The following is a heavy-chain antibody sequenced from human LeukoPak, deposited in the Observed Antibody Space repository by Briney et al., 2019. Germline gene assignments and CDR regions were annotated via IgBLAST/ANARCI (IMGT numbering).Heavy chain of an antibody. J-gene: IGHJ4*02. V-gene: IGHV4-4*02. CDR2: IYHSGST. D-gene: IGHD6-13*01. CDR3: ASTSSSWYFASFDY. CDR1: GGSISSSNW. Sequence: SGTLSLTCAVSGGSISSSNWWSWVRQPPGKGLEWIGEIYHSGSTNYNPSLKSRVTISVDTSKNQFSLKLSSVTAADTAVYYCASTSSSWYFASFDYWGQGTLVTVSS.